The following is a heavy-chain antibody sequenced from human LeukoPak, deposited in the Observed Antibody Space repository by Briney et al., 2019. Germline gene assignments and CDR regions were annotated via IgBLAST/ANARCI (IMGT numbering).Heavy chain of an antibody. CDR3: ARDWDGYNGIDY. CDR2: IKHDGSEN. D-gene: IGHD5-24*01. J-gene: IGHJ4*02. V-gene: IGHV3-7*03. Sequence: GGSLRLSCAASGFTFGNFWVTWVPGAPGTGLEGVANIKHDGSENYYGDSMNGRFTISRDNTKNTLYLQMNSLRAEDTAVYYCARDWDGYNGIDYWGQGTLVTVSS. CDR1: GFTFGNFW.